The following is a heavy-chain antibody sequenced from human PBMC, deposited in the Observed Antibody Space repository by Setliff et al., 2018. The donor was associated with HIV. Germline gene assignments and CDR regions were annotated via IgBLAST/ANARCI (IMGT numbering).Heavy chain of an antibody. V-gene: IGHV1-8*01. CDR3: ARVATVSHPGDYFDY. CDR1: GYTFTRYG. Sequence: ASVKVSCKASGYTFTRYGMSWVRQATGQGLEWVGWMNPNSGNTGYAQKFQGRVTLTRNTSISTAYMELSSLRSEDTAVYSCARVATVSHPGDYFDYWGQGTLVTVSS. J-gene: IGHJ4*02. D-gene: IGHD4-4*01. CDR2: MNPNSGNT.